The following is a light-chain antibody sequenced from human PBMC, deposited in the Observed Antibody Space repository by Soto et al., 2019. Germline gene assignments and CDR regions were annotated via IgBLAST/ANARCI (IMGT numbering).Light chain of an antibody. CDR1: QSVRSN. V-gene: IGKV3-15*01. CDR3: QQYNNWPPIP. J-gene: IGKJ5*01. CDR2: GAS. Sequence: EIVMTQSPATLSVSPGERATVSSRASQSVRSNLAWYQQKPGQAPRLLIYGASTRATGIPARFSGSGSGTEFTLTISSLQSEDFAVYYCQQYNNWPPIPFGQGTRLEI.